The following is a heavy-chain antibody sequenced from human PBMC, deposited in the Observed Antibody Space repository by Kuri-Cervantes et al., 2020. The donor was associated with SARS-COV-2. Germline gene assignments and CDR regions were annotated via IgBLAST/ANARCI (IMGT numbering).Heavy chain of an antibody. D-gene: IGHD3-3*01. CDR2: IYNSGST. J-gene: IGHJ1*01. CDR3: ARGLFGPTTAEYFQH. CDR1: GGSISSGSYY. V-gene: IGHV4-61*09. Sequence: SETLSLTCTVSGGSISSGSYYWSWIRQPAGKGLEWIGYIYNSGSTNYNPSLKSRVTTSVDTSKNQFSLKLSSVTAADTAVYYCARGLFGPTTAEYFQHWGQGTLVTVSS.